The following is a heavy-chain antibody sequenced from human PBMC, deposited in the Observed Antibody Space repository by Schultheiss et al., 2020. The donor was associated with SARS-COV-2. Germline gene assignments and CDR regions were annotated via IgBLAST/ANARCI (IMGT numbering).Heavy chain of an antibody. CDR1: GGTFSSYA. J-gene: IGHJ4*02. Sequence: SVKVSCKASGGTFSSYAISWVRQAPGQGLEWMGRIIPILGIANYAQKFQGRVTITADKSTSTAYMELSSLRSEDTAVYYCARRGPDGGKGLGDYWGQGTLVTVS. D-gene: IGHD4-23*01. CDR3: ARRGPDGGKGLGDY. V-gene: IGHV1-69*04. CDR2: IIPILGIA.